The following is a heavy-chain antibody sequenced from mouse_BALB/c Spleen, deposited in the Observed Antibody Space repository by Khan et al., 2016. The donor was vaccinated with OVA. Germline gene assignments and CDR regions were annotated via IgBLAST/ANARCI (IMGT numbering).Heavy chain of an antibody. D-gene: IGHD1-1*01. CDR3: ARSKKIVATYFDY. CDR1: GYTFTSYW. Sequence: QVQLQQPGAELVKAGASVKMSCKASGYTFTSYWMHWVKQRLGQGLEWFAETNPTNGRTYYTEKFKRKATLTVDKSYSTAYMLLSGPTFEDSAVYDCARSKKIVATYFDYWGQGTTLTVSA. CDR2: TNPTNGRT. J-gene: IGHJ2*01. V-gene: IGHV1S81*02.